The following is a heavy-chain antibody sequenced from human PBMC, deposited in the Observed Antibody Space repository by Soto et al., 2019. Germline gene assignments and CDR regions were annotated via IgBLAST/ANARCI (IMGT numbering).Heavy chain of an antibody. CDR3: ASWNYGDSTFQH. CDR1: GFTVSSNY. CDR2: IYSGGST. V-gene: IGHV3-53*01. Sequence: LRLSCAASGFTVSSNYMSWVRQAPGKGLERVSVIYSGGSTYYADSVKGQATISADKSISTAYLQWSSLKASDTAMYYCASWNYGDSTFQHWGQGTLVTVSS. J-gene: IGHJ1*01. D-gene: IGHD4-17*01.